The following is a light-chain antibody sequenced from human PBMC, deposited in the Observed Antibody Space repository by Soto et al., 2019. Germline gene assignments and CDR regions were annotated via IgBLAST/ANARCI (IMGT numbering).Light chain of an antibody. CDR1: QDISVY. V-gene: IGKV1-27*01. J-gene: IGKJ5*01. Sequence: DIQMTQSPSSLSASVGDRVTITCRASQDISVYLAWYQQKPGKGPKLMIYSASTLKSGDPSRFSGSGSGTDFNLTISSLQPDDVETYYCQKFNTASLTFGQGTRLEIK. CDR3: QKFNTASLT. CDR2: SAS.